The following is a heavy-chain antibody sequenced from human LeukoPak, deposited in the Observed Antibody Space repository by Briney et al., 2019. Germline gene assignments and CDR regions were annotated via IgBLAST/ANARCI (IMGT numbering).Heavy chain of an antibody. Sequence: GASVKVSCKASGYTFTSYYMHWVRQAPGQGLEWMGIINPSGGSTSYAQKFQGRVTMTRDTSTSTVYMELSSLRSEDTAVYYCARDRAPFAILLDVSCAYWGQGTLVTVSS. CDR2: INPSGGST. V-gene: IGHV1-46*01. CDR1: GYTFTSYY. J-gene: IGHJ4*02. D-gene: IGHD3-3*01. CDR3: ARDRAPFAILLDVSCAY.